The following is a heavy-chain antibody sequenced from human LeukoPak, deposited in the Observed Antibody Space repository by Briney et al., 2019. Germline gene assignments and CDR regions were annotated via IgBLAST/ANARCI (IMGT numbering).Heavy chain of an antibody. Sequence: GESLKISCKGSGYSFTSYWIGWVRQMPGKGLEWMGIIYPGDSDTRYSPSFQGQVTISADKSISTAYLQWSSLKASDTAMYYCARTYNYDSSGDSQFDYWGQGTLVTVSS. CDR3: ARTYNYDSSGDSQFDY. CDR1: GYSFTSYW. V-gene: IGHV5-51*01. D-gene: IGHD3-22*01. J-gene: IGHJ4*02. CDR2: IYPGDSDT.